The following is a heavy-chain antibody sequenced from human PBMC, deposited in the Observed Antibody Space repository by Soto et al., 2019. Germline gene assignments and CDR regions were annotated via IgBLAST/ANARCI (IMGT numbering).Heavy chain of an antibody. CDR2: MEPSTGRT. Sequence: AAPLKVSCKASGSSFTSLDINWVRQTAGQGLEWMGWMEPSTGRTGYAQKFQGRVTMTRDTSINTAYMELTTLTSDDTAFYYCARGVSAGVDYWGQGTLVTVSS. D-gene: IGHD1-26*01. CDR1: GSSFTSLD. CDR3: ARGVSAGVDY. V-gene: IGHV1-8*01. J-gene: IGHJ4*02.